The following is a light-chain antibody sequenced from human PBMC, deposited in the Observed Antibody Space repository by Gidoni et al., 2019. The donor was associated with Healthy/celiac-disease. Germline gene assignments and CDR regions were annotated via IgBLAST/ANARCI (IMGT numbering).Light chain of an antibody. CDR1: QSISSY. V-gene: IGKV1-39*01. CDR2: DAS. CDR3: QQSDSTPGT. Sequence: DIHMTQSPSSLSASVGDRVTITCPASQSISSYLNWYQQKPGKAPKLLIYDASSLQSGVPSRFSGSGSGTDFTLTISSMQPEDFATYYCQQSDSTPGTFGQGTKVEIK. J-gene: IGKJ1*01.